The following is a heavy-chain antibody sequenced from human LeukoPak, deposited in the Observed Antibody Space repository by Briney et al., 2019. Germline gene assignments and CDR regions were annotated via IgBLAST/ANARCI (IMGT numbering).Heavy chain of an antibody. CDR3: AKDGLRYGGNSGDFDN. CDR2: IRYDGSNQ. CDR1: GFTFSSYG. V-gene: IGHV3-30*02. D-gene: IGHD4-23*01. Sequence: GGSLRPSCAASGFTFSSYGMHWVRQAPGKGLEWVAFIRYDGSNQYYADSVKGRFTISRDNSKNTLYLQMNSLRAEDTAVYYCAKDGLRYGGNSGDFDNWGQGTLVTVSS. J-gene: IGHJ4*02.